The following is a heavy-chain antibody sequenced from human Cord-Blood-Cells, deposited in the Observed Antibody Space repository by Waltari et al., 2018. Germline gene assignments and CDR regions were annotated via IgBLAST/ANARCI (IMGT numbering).Heavy chain of an antibody. CDR1: GGTFSSYA. Sequence: QVQLVQSGAEVKKPGSSVKVSCKASGGTFSSYAISWVRQAPGQGLEWMGGTIPIFCTANYAQKFQGRVTITADESTSTAYMELSSLRSEDTAVYYCARPGGFGELYYYYYMDVWGKGTTVTVSS. D-gene: IGHD3-10*01. J-gene: IGHJ6*03. V-gene: IGHV1-69*01. CDR3: ARPGGFGELYYYYYMDV. CDR2: TIPIFCTA.